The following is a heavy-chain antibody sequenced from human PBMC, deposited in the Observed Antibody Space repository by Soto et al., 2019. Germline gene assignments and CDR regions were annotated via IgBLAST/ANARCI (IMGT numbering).Heavy chain of an antibody. CDR2: VYYTGST. J-gene: IGHJ4*02. Sequence: SETLSLTCTVSGDAISTFYWGWMRQSPGKELEWIGYVYYTGSTNYNPSLKSRVTISVDRSKNQFSLKLTSANAADTAVYYCARGRTVRNYADDSSDYFYFFDYWGQGTQVTVSS. CDR1: GDAISTFY. CDR3: ARGRTVRNYADDSSDYFYFFDY. D-gene: IGHD3-22*01. V-gene: IGHV4-59*01.